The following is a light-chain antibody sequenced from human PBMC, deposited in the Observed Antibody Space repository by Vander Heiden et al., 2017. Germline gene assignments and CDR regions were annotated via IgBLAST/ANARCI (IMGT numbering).Light chain of an antibody. J-gene: IGKJ5*01. CDR3: QQYYTTLT. CDR2: WAS. CDR1: QSVLYSSNNKNY. Sequence: DIVLTPSPDSLAVSLGERATINCKSSQSVLYSSNNKNYLAWYRQKPGQPPELLIYWASTRESGVPDRFSGSGSGTDFTLTISSLQAEDVAVYYCQQYYTTLTFGQGTRLEIK. V-gene: IGKV4-1*01.